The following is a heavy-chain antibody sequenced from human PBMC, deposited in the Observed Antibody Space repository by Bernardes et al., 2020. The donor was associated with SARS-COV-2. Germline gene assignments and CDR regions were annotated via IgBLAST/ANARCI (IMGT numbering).Heavy chain of an antibody. CDR2: YI. CDR3: ARGRDSSSWDGFDI. D-gene: IGHD6-13*01. V-gene: IGHV3-21*01. J-gene: IGHJ3*02. Sequence: YINYAESVKGRFTVSRDNTKNSMFLQMNSLTVKDTAVYFCARGRDSSSWDGFDIWGQGTVVTVSS.